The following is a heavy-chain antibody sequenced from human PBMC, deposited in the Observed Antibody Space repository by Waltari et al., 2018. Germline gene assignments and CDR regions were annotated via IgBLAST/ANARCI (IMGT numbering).Heavy chain of an antibody. CDR1: GGTFSSYA. V-gene: IGHV1-69*13. D-gene: IGHD6-13*01. J-gene: IGHJ5*02. CDR3: ARGRFAAAEAWFDP. Sequence: QVQLVQSGAEVKKPGSSVKVSCKASGGTFSSYAISWVRQAPGQGLEWMGRSIPSFGTANYAQKFQGRVTITADKSTSTAYMELSSLRSEDTAVYYCARGRFAAAEAWFDPWGQGTLVTVSS. CDR2: SIPSFGTA.